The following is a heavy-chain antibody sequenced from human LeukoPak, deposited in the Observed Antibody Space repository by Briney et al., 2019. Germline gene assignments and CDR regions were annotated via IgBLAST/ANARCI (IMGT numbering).Heavy chain of an antibody. CDR3: ARCGSTSPDSSSWPHYYGMDV. CDR2: IYYSGST. D-gene: IGHD6-13*01. V-gene: IGHV4-39*07. CDR1: GGSISSSSYY. Sequence: SETLSLTCTVSGGSISSSSYYWGWIRQPPGKGLEWIGSIYYSGSTYYNPSLKSRVTISVDTSKNQFSLKLSSVTAADTAVYYCARCGSTSPDSSSWPHYYGMDVWGQGTTVTVSS. J-gene: IGHJ6*02.